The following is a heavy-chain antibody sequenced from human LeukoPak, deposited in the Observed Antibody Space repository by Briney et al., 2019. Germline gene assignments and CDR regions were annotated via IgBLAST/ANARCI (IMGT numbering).Heavy chain of an antibody. Sequence: SETLSLTCAVYGGSFSGYYWSWIRQPPGKGLEWIGEINHSGSTNYNPSLKSRATISVDTSKNQFSLKLSSVTAADTAVYYCARTTGYCWFDPWGQGTLVTVSS. CDR3: ARTTGYCWFDP. CDR2: INHSGST. J-gene: IGHJ5*02. V-gene: IGHV4-34*01. CDR1: GGSFSGYY. D-gene: IGHD3-9*01.